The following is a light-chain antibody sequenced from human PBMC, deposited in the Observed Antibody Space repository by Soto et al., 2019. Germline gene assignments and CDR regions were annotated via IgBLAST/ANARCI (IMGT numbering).Light chain of an antibody. CDR3: QQRSNWPLELT. Sequence: EIVLTQSPATLSLSPGERATLSCRASQSVSSYLAWYQQKPGQAPRLLIYDASNRATGIPARFSGSGSGTDFTLTISSLEPEDFAVYYCQQRSNWPLELTFGGGTKVEIK. V-gene: IGKV3-11*01. J-gene: IGKJ4*01. CDR1: QSVSSY. CDR2: DAS.